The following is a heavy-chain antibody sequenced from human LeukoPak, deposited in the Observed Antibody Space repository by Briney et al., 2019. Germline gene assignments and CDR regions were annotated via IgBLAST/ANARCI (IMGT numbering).Heavy chain of an antibody. CDR3: ARDGIVGATAFDH. J-gene: IGHJ4*02. Sequence: GGSLRLSCAASGFIFSSYGMNWVRQTPGKVLEWVANIKQDGSEKYYVDSVKGRFTISRDNAKNALYLQMNSLRAEDTAVYYCARDGIVGATAFDHWGQGTLVTVSS. D-gene: IGHD1-26*01. V-gene: IGHV3-7*01. CDR2: IKQDGSEK. CDR1: GFIFSSYG.